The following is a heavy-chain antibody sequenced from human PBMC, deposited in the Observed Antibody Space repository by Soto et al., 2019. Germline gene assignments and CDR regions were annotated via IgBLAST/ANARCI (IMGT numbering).Heavy chain of an antibody. D-gene: IGHD3-3*01. Sequence: PGESLKISCKGSGYSFTSYWIGWVRQMPGKGLEWMGIIYPGDSDTRYSPSFQGQVTISADKSISTAYLQWSSLKASDTAMYYCGMGGFWSGNYYYYGMDVWGQGTTVTVSS. CDR2: IYPGDSDT. CDR3: GMGGFWSGNYYYYGMDV. CDR1: GYSFTSYW. V-gene: IGHV5-51*01. J-gene: IGHJ6*02.